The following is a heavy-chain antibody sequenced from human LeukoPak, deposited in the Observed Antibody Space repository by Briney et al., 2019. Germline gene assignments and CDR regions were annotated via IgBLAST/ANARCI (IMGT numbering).Heavy chain of an antibody. V-gene: IGHV3-7*01. CDR3: ARALDSSSSRYQAFEE. J-gene: IGHJ4*02. CDR2: IKQDESEK. D-gene: IGHD2-2*01. CDR1: GFTFSNYW. Sequence: GGSLRLSCSASGFTFSNYWMSWVRQAPGKGLEWVANIKQDESEKYYVDSVKGRFTISRDNAKSSLYLRMNSLRAEDTAVYYCARALDSSSSRYQAFEEWGQGTLVTVSS.